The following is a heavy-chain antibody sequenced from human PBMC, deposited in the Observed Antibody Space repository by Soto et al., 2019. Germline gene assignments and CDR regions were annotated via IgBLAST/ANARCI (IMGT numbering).Heavy chain of an antibody. CDR3: ARSGSYRPYYFDY. V-gene: IGHV4-4*07. CDR2: IYTSGST. CDR1: GGSISSYY. J-gene: IGHJ4*02. D-gene: IGHD1-26*01. Sequence: LSLTCTVSGGSISSYYWIWIRQPAGKGLEWIGRIYTSGSTNYNPSLKSRVTMSVDTSKNQFSLKLSSVTAADTAVYYCARSGSYRPYYFDYWGQGTLVTVSS.